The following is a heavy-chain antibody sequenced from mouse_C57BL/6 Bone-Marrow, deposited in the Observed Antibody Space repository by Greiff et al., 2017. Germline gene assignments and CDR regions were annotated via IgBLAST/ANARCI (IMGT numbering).Heavy chain of an antibody. CDR2: IYPGDGDT. V-gene: IGHV1-80*01. D-gene: IGHD1-1*01. Sequence: QVQLQQSGAELVKPGASVKISCKASGYAFSSYWMNWVKQRPGKGLEWIGQIYPGDGDTNYNGKFKGKATLTADTSSSTAYMQLSSLTSEDSAVYFCARDDYIGSSAYYFDYWGQGTTRTVSS. CDR3: ARDDYIGSSAYYFDY. CDR1: GYAFSSYW. J-gene: IGHJ2*01.